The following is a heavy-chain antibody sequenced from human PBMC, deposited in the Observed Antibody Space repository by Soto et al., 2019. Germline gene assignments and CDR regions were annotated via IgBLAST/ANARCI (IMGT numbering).Heavy chain of an antibody. Sequence: GGSLRLSCAASGFTFSSHWMNWVRQAPGKGLVWVSRISGDGRTTSHADSVKGRFTISRDNAKNTLYLQMNSLRVEDTAVYYCASGVPNCSSSSCYFDFWGQGILVTVSS. D-gene: IGHD2-2*01. CDR2: ISGDGRTT. CDR3: ASGVPNCSSSSCYFDF. CDR1: GFTFSSHW. J-gene: IGHJ4*02. V-gene: IGHV3-74*01.